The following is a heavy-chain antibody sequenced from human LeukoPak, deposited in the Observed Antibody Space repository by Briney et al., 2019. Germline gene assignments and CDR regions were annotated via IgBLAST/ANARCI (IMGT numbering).Heavy chain of an antibody. CDR2: ISAQNGNT. Sequence: ASVKVSCKASGYTFTDLYIHWVRQAPGQGLEWMGWISAQNGNTNYVQQFLGRVTMTRDTSASTAYMELRSLKSDDTAVYYCARESNGGYGFDYWGQGTLVTVAS. CDR1: GYTFTDLY. D-gene: IGHD5-12*01. J-gene: IGHJ4*02. V-gene: IGHV1-18*04. CDR3: ARESNGGYGFDY.